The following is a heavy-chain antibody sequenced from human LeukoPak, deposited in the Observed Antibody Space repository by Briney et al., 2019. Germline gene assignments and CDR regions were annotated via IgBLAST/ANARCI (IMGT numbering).Heavy chain of an antibody. J-gene: IGHJ4*02. Sequence: GRSLRLSYAASGFTFSSYAMHWVRQAPGKGLEWVAVISYDGSNKYYADSVKGRFTISRDNSKNTLYLQMNSLRAEDTAVYYCARDARGAYCGGDCSPYFDYWGQGTLVTVSS. V-gene: IGHV3-30-3*01. CDR2: ISYDGSNK. CDR3: ARDARGAYCGGDCSPYFDY. CDR1: GFTFSSYA. D-gene: IGHD2-21*02.